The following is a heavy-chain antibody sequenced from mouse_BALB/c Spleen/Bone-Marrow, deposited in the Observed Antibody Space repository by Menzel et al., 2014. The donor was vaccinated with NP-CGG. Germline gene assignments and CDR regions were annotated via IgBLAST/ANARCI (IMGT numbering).Heavy chain of an antibody. D-gene: IGHD1-1*02. CDR2: IDPANGNT. CDR3: ARVKLWSYAMDY. V-gene: IGHV14-3*02. J-gene: IGHJ4*01. Sequence: VQLQQSGAELVKPGASVKLSCTAPGFNIKDTYMHWVKQRPEQGLEWIGRIDPANGNTKYDPKFQGKATITADTSSNTAYLQLSSLTSEDTAVYYCARVKLWSYAMDYWGQGTSVTVSS. CDR1: GFNIKDTY.